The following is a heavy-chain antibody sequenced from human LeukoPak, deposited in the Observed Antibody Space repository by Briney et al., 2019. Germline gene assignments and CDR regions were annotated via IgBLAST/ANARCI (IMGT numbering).Heavy chain of an antibody. D-gene: IGHD6-13*01. CDR3: ARHSIAANWFDP. Sequence: GGSLRLSCAASGFTFSDYYMSWIRQAPGKGLEWVSYISSSGSTIYYADSVKGRFTTSRDNAKNSLYLQMNSLRAEDTAVYYCARHSIAANWFDPWGQGTLVTVSS. CDR1: GFTFSDYY. J-gene: IGHJ5*02. V-gene: IGHV3-11*01. CDR2: ISSSGSTI.